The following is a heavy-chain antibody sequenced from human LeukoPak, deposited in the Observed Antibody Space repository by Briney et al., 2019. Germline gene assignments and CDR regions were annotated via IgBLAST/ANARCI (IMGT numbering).Heavy chain of an antibody. CDR3: ARDDYYGSANYFDY. CDR1: GFTFSSYV. J-gene: IGHJ4*02. Sequence: GRSLRLSCAASGFTFSSYVMHWVRQAPGKGLEWVAVISYDGSNKYYADSVKGRFTISRDNSKNTLYLQMNSLRAEDTAVYYCARDDYYGSANYFDYWGQGTLVTVSS. CDR2: ISYDGSNK. V-gene: IGHV3-30-3*01. D-gene: IGHD3-10*01.